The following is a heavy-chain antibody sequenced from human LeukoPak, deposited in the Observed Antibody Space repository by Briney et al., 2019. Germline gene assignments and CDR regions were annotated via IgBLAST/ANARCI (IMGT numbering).Heavy chain of an antibody. CDR1: GGSFSGYY. CDR3: ARALRARITGTTASVYGMDV. J-gene: IGHJ6*02. Sequence: SETLSLTCAVYGGSFSGYYWSWIRQPPGKGLEWIGYIYYGGSTNYNPSLKSRVTISVDTSKNQFSLKLSSVTAADTAVYYCARALRARITGTTASVYGMDVWGQGTTVTVSS. D-gene: IGHD1-20*01. CDR2: IYYGGST. V-gene: IGHV4-59*01.